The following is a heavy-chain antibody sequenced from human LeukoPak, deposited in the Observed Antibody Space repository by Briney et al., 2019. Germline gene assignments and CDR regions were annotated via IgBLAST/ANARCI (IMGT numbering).Heavy chain of an antibody. D-gene: IGHD5-24*01. CDR2: IIPILGIA. CDR3: ARAGTVEMTPLDY. J-gene: IGHJ4*02. Sequence: ASVKVSCKASGGTFSSYAISWVRQALGQGLEWMGRIIPILGIANYAQKFQGRVTITADKSTSTAYMELSSLRSEDTAVYYCARAGTVEMTPLDYWGQGTLVTVSS. V-gene: IGHV1-69*04. CDR1: GGTFSSYA.